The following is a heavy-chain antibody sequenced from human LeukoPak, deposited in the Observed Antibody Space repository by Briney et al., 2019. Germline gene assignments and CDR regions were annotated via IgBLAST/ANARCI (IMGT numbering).Heavy chain of an antibody. CDR1: GGTFSSYA. Sequence: ASVKVSCKASGGTFSSYAISWVRQAPGQGLEWMGGIIPIFGTASYAQKFQGRVTITADESTSTAYMELSSLRPEDTAVYYCARGPRYGDYLDYWGQGTLVTVSS. CDR3: ARGPRYGDYLDY. CDR2: IIPIFGTA. J-gene: IGHJ4*02. V-gene: IGHV1-69*13. D-gene: IGHD4-17*01.